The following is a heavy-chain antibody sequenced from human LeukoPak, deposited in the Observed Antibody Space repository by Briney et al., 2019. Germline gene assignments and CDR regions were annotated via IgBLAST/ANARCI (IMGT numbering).Heavy chain of an antibody. CDR3: ARDGGSGWF. V-gene: IGHV1-46*01. CDR2: FYPSYDGT. J-gene: IGHJ4*02. D-gene: IGHD6-19*01. Sequence: ASVKVSCKASGYSFTKYYIHWVRQAPGQGLEWMGIFYPSYDGTSYAQKFQGRITMTRDTSTSTVYMELSSLRSDDTAVYYCARDGGSGWFWGQGTLVTVSS. CDR1: GYSFTKYY.